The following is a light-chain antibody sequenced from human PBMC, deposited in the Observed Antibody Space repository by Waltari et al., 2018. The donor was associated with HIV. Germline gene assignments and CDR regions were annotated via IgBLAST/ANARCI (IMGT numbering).Light chain of an antibody. J-gene: IGLJ3*02. CDR1: RLDYTY. Sequence: SYELTQPPSVSVSPGQTASITSSGERLDYTYVSWYQQKPGQSPVLVIDQNSGRPSGIPERFSGSKSGNTATLTISGTQAMDEADFYCQSWDSSYVVFGGGTKLIVL. V-gene: IGLV3-1*01. CDR3: QSWDSSYVV. CDR2: QNS.